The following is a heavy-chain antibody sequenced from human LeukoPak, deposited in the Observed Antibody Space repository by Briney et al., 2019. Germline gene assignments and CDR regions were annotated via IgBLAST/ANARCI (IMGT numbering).Heavy chain of an antibody. Sequence: SETLSLTCTVSGGSISSATYYWNWIRQPAGKGLEWIGRIYTSGSTNYNPSLKSRVTISVDTSKNQFSLKLTSVTAADTAVYYCVRGPYGSSISNWFDPWGQGLLVTVSS. CDR1: GGSISSATYY. CDR3: VRGPYGSSISNWFDP. V-gene: IGHV4-61*02. D-gene: IGHD3-10*01. J-gene: IGHJ5*02. CDR2: IYTSGST.